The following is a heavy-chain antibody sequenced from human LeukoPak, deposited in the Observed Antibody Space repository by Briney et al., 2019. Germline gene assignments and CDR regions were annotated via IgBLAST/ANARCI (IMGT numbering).Heavy chain of an antibody. Sequence: GGSLRLSCAASGFTFSSYWMHWVRQAPGKGLVWVSRINTDGSSTSYADSVKGRFTISRDNAKNTLYLQMNSLRDEDTAVYYCASRRVWTSHAFDIWGQGTMVTVSS. D-gene: IGHD3/OR15-3a*01. CDR2: INTDGSST. CDR1: GFTFSSYW. J-gene: IGHJ3*02. CDR3: ASRRVWTSHAFDI. V-gene: IGHV3-74*01.